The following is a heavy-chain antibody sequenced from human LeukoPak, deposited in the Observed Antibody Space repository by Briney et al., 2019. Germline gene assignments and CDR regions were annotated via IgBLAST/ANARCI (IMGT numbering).Heavy chain of an antibody. D-gene: IGHD3-22*01. CDR2: ISPRSGTI. Sequence: GGSLRLSCAASGFTFSNYSMNWVRQAPGKGLEWLSYISPRSGTIKYADSVKGRFTISRDNVKNSLHLQMNSLRAEDTAKYYCARGSTGYYYGFEFWGQGTLLTVSS. V-gene: IGHV3-48*01. J-gene: IGHJ4*02. CDR3: ARGSTGYYYGFEF. CDR1: GFTFSNYS.